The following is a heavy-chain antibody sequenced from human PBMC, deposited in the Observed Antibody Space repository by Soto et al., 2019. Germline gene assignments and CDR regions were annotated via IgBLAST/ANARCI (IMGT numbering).Heavy chain of an antibody. CDR3: ARGRRRKILYGSGSYYLDY. CDR2: IYYSGST. Sequence: SSETLSLTCTVSGGSISSYYWSWIRQPPGKGLEWIGYIYYSGSTNYNPSLKSRVTISVDTSKNQFSLKLSSVTAADTAVYYCARGRRRKILYGSGSYYLDYWGQGTLVTVSS. V-gene: IGHV4-59*08. J-gene: IGHJ4*02. CDR1: GGSISSYY. D-gene: IGHD3-10*01.